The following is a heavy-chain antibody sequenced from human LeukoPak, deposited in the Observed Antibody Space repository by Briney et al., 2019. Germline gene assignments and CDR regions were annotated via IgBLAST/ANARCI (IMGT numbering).Heavy chain of an antibody. CDR2: VSGDGGST. J-gene: IGHJ4*02. V-gene: IGHV3-43*02. D-gene: IGHD5-18*01. Sequence: GGSLRLSCAASGFTFDDYAMHWVRQAPGKGLEWVSLVSGDGGSTYYADSVKGRFTISRDNSKNSLYLQMNSLTTEDTALYYCAKDRGGYSYAADYWGQGTLVTVSS. CDR3: AKDRGGYSYAADY. CDR1: GFTFDDYA.